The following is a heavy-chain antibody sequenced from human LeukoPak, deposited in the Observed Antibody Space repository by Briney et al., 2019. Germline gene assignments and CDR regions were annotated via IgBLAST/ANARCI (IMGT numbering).Heavy chain of an antibody. Sequence: ASVKVSCKASGYTFTSYGICWVRQAPGQGPEWMGWISTYNGETNYAQKIQGRVTMTTDTSTSTAYMELRSLRSDDTAVYYCARDLPYSSSWESIDYWGQGTLVTVSS. V-gene: IGHV1-18*01. CDR1: GYTFTSYG. CDR3: ARDLPYSSSWESIDY. CDR2: ISTYNGET. D-gene: IGHD6-13*01. J-gene: IGHJ4*02.